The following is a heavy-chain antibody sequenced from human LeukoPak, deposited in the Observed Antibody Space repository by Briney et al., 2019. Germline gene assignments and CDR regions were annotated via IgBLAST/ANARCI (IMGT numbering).Heavy chain of an antibody. V-gene: IGHV4-34*01. J-gene: IGHJ4*02. CDR1: GGSFSGYY. Sequence: SETLSLTCAVYGGSFSGYYWSWIRQPPGKGLEWIGEINHSGSTNYNPSLKSRVTISVDTSKNQFSLKLSSVTAADTAVYYCARHGYDILTGYPTILDYWGQGTLVTVSS. CDR2: INHSGST. D-gene: IGHD3-9*01. CDR3: ARHGYDILTGYPTILDY.